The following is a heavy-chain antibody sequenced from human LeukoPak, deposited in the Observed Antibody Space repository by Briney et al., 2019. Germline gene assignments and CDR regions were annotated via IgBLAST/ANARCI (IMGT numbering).Heavy chain of an antibody. CDR3: ASLPGGMYG. Sequence: GGSLRLSCAASGFTVSNYYMTWVRQAPGKGLEWVSDIYSSGSTYYAFSVTGRITISRDNSKNTLQLQMDSLRAEDTALYCCASLPGGMYGRGQGATVTAS. D-gene: IGHD1-26*01. CDR2: IYSSGST. CDR1: GFTVSNYY. V-gene: IGHV3-53*01. J-gene: IGHJ6*02.